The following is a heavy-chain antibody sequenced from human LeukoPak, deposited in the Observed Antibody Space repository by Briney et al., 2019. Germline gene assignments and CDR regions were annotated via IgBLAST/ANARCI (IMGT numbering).Heavy chain of an antibody. Sequence: GGSLRLSCAASGFSVSNYYMSWVRQTPGKGLEWVSVMYTGGGRYYGDSVKGRFTISRDNSKNTVFLQMNSLRVEDTALYYCTRGQSYCGADCYSDWGQGTLVTVSS. J-gene: IGHJ4*02. CDR2: MYTGGGR. CDR1: GFSVSNYY. CDR3: TRGQSYCGADCYSD. V-gene: IGHV3-66*01. D-gene: IGHD2-21*02.